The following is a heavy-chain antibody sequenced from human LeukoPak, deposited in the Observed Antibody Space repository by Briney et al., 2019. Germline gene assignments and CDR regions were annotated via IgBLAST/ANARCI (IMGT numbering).Heavy chain of an antibody. CDR1: GGSFSAYY. J-gene: IGHJ5*02. CDR3: ARGRYWGVTTWNWFDP. Sequence: SETLSLTCAVSGGSFSAYYWTWIRQPPGKGLEWIGEINHSGSANYNPSLKSRVTISLDTSKNQFSLKLSSVTAADTAVYYCARGRYWGVTTWNWFDPWGQGTLVTVSS. CDR2: INHSGSA. D-gene: IGHD4-17*01. V-gene: IGHV4-34*01.